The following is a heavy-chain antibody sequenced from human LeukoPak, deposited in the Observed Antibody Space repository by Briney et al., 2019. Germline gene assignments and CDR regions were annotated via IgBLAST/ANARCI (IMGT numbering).Heavy chain of an antibody. V-gene: IGHV4-4*07. CDR2: IYTSGST. Sequence: SETLSLTCTVSGGSISSYYWSWIRQPAGKGLEWIGRIYTSGSTNYNPSLKSRVTMSVDTSKNQFSLKLSSVTAADTAVYYCARDLSFRATYYDFWSGPYCYYYMDVWGKGTTVTVSS. D-gene: IGHD3-3*01. CDR1: GGSISSYY. CDR3: ARDLSFRATYYDFWSGPYCYYYMDV. J-gene: IGHJ6*03.